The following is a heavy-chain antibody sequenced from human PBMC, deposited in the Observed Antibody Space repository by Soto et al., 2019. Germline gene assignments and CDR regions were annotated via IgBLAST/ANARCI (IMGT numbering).Heavy chain of an antibody. D-gene: IGHD2-2*03. J-gene: IGHJ4*02. CDR2: ISGSGGST. CDR3: AKDLDIVVVPAASDY. V-gene: IGHV3-23*01. Sequence: GGSLRLSCAASGFTFSSYAMSWVRQAPGKGLEWVSAISGSGGSTYYADSVKGRFTISRDNSKNTLYLQMNSLRAEDTAVYYCAKDLDIVVVPAASDYWGQGTLVTVSS. CDR1: GFTFSSYA.